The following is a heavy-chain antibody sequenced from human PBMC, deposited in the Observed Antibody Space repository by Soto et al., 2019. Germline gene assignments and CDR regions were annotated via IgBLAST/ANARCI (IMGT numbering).Heavy chain of an antibody. D-gene: IGHD5-12*01. CDR1: GFTFSRYA. V-gene: IGHV3-64*01. CDR3: AISIDGYQFAY. CDR2: ISSNGGST. Sequence: EVQLVESGGGLVQPWGPLRLSCAASGFTFSRYAMHWVRQAPGKGLDYVSAISSNGGSTDYANSVTGRFTISRDNSKNALYLHIGSLRAEDMAVYYCAISIDGYQFAYWGQGTLVTVSS. J-gene: IGHJ4*02.